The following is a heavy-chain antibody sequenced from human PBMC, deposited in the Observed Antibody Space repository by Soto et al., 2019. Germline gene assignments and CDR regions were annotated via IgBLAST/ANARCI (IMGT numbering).Heavy chain of an antibody. CDR3: VRDRGRYRGDGDWYFDL. V-gene: IGHV4-31*03. D-gene: IGHD5-12*01. J-gene: IGHJ2*01. CDR1: GGSISSGGYY. Sequence: QVQLQESGPGLVKPSQTLSLTCTVSGGSISSGGYYWSWIRQHPGKGLEWIGYIYYSGSTYYNPSLEIRVTISVDTSKNQFSLKLSSVTAADTAVYYCVRDRGRYRGDGDWYFDLWGRGTLVTVSS. CDR2: IYYSGST.